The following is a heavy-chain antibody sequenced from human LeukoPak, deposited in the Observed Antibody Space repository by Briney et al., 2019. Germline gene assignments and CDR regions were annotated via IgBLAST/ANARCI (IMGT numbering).Heavy chain of an antibody. CDR3: ARQAGSGLFTLP. Sequence: SETLSLTCTVSGVSISSSNSYWGWIRQPPGKGLEWIGSIYYSGNTYYNASVKSRVTISIDSSKNQFSLMLSSVTAADTAVYYCARQAGSGLFTLPGGQGTLVTVSS. CDR2: IYYSGNT. CDR1: GVSISSSNSY. J-gene: IGHJ4*02. D-gene: IGHD3-10*01. V-gene: IGHV4-39*01.